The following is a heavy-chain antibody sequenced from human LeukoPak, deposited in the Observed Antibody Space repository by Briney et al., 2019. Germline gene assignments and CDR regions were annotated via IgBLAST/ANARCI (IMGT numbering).Heavy chain of an antibody. D-gene: IGHD7-27*01. CDR3: ARGAWGSHDY. CDR2: ISSSSSYI. CDR1: GFTFSSYS. J-gene: IGHJ4*02. V-gene: IGHV3-21*01. Sequence: GGSLRLSCAASGFTFSSYSMNWVRQAPGKGLEWVSSISSSSSYIYYADSVKGRFTISRDNAKNTLYLQMSSLRAEDTAVYYCARGAWGSHDYWGQGTLVTVSS.